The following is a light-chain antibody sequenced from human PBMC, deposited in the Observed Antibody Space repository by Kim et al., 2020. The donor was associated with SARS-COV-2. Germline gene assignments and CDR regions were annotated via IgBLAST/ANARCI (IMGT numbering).Light chain of an antibody. CDR2: GAS. J-gene: IGKJ2*01. CDR1: QSVSSN. Sequence: EIVMTQSPATLSVSPGERATLSCRASQSVSSNLAWYQQKPGQAPRLLIYGASTRATGIPARFSGSGSGTEFTLTISSLQSEDFAVYYCQQYNNWLMYTFGQGTKLE. V-gene: IGKV3-15*01. CDR3: QQYNNWLMYT.